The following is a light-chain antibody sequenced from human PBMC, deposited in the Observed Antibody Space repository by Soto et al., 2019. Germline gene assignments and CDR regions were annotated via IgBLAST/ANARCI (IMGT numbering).Light chain of an antibody. CDR1: QSVSSTD. Sequence: EIVLTQSPGTLSLSPGERATLSCRVSQSVSSTDLVWYQQKPGQAPRLLIYGASSRATGIPDRFSGSGSGTDFTLTISILEPEDFAVYYCLQFGSSARTFGRGTEVEV. CDR2: GAS. CDR3: LQFGSSART. J-gene: IGKJ1*01. V-gene: IGKV3-20*01.